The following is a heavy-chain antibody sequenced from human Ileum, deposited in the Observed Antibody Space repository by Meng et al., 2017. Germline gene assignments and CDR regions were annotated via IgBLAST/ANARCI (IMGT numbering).Heavy chain of an antibody. D-gene: IGHD5-18*01. CDR1: NGSLTNVNNY. V-gene: IGHV4-30-4*01. Sequence: QVQLQESGPGLGKPSQTLSLTCSVSNGSLTNVNNYWNWIRQAPGQALEHIGYIYYDGSSYATPSLKSRVTMSIDTATNQFTLRLDSVTAADTAVYYCAREFYVDTAMVIDSWGPGALVTVSS. CDR2: IYYDGSS. J-gene: IGHJ4*02. CDR3: AREFYVDTAMVIDS.